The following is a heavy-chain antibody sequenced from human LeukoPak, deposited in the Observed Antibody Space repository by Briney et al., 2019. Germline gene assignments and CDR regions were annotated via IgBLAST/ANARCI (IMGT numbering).Heavy chain of an antibody. Sequence: SETLSLTCTVSGGSISSSSYYWGWIRQPPGKGLEWIGSIYYSGSTYYNPSLKSRVTLSVDTSKNQFSLKLSSVTAADTAVYYCARALSYAGFDYWGQGALVTVSS. CDR2: IYYSGST. V-gene: IGHV4-39*01. CDR3: ARALSYAGFDY. J-gene: IGHJ4*02. D-gene: IGHD2-2*01. CDR1: GGSISSSSYY.